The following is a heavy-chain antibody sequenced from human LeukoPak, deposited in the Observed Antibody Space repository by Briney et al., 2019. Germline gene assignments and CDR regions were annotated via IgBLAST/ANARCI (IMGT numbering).Heavy chain of an antibody. CDR1: GFTFGDYA. V-gene: IGHV3-49*04. Sequence: GGSLRLSCTASGFTFGDYAMSWVRQAPGKGLEWVGFIRSKAYSGTTEYAASVKGRFTISRDDSKSIAYLQMNSLKTEDTAVYYCTRSRLLWFGELLYDHFDYWGQGTLVTVSS. J-gene: IGHJ4*02. D-gene: IGHD3-10*01. CDR3: TRSRLLWFGELLYDHFDY. CDR2: IRSKAYSGTT.